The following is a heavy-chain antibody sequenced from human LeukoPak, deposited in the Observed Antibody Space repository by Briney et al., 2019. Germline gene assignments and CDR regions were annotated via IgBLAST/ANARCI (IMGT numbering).Heavy chain of an antibody. Sequence: SETLSLTCTVSGGSISSGGYYWSWIRQHPGKGLEWIGYIYYSGSTYYNPSLKSRVTISVDTSKNQFSLKLSSVTAADTAVYYCAGGDSSGWYLGDYWGQGTLVTVSS. CDR1: GGSISSGGYY. CDR3: AGGDSSGWYLGDY. CDR2: IYYSGST. V-gene: IGHV4-31*03. J-gene: IGHJ4*02. D-gene: IGHD6-19*01.